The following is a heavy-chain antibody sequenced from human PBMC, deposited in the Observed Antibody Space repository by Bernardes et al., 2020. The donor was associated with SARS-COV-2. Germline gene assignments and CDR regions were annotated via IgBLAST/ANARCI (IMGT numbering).Heavy chain of an antibody. CDR1: GFTFSSYG. V-gene: IGHV3-33*01. Sequence: GGSLRLSCAASGFTFSSYGMHWVRQAPGKGLEWVAVIWYDGSNKYYADSVKGRFTISRDNSKNTLYLQMSSLRAEDTAVYYCARDQGFYDTSGHPDYWGQGTLVTVSS. D-gene: IGHD3-22*01. CDR3: ARDQGFYDTSGHPDY. CDR2: IWYDGSNK. J-gene: IGHJ4*02.